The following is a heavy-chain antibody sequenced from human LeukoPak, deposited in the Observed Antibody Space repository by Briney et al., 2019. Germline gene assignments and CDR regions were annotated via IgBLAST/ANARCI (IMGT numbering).Heavy chain of an antibody. CDR1: GFTFSSYA. D-gene: IGHD2-8*01. Sequence: GGSLRLSCAASGFTFSSYAMSWVRQAPGKGLEWVSAISGSGGSTYYADSVKGRFTISRDNSKNTLYLQMNSLRAEDTAVYYCARTRGGTNGVLYYYYYMDVWGKGTTVTVSS. V-gene: IGHV3-23*01. CDR3: ARTRGGTNGVLYYYYYMDV. CDR2: ISGSGGST. J-gene: IGHJ6*03.